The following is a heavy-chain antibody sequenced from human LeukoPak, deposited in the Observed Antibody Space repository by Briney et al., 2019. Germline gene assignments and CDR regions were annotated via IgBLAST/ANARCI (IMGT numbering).Heavy chain of an antibody. J-gene: IGHJ4*02. CDR2: INPNSGDT. D-gene: IGHD3-22*01. CDR1: GYTFTGYY. Sequence: GASVKVSCKASGYTFTGYYMHWVRQAPGQGLEWMGWINPNSGDTNYAQKFQGRVTMTSDTSISTAYMELSRLRSDDTAVYYCARRNYYDSSGYYHLDNWGQGTLVTSSS. V-gene: IGHV1-2*02. CDR3: ARRNYYDSSGYYHLDN.